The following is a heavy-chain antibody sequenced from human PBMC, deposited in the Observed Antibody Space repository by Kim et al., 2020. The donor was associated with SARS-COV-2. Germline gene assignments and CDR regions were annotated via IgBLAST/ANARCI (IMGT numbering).Heavy chain of an antibody. V-gene: IGHV4-34*01. D-gene: IGHD3-16*01. Sequence: SETLSLTCAVYGGSFSGYYWSWIRQPPGKGLEWIGEINHSGSTNYNPSLKSRVTISVDTSKNQFSLKLSSVTAADTAVYYCARGYPLTTFFVKYGMDGWG. CDR3: ARGYPLTTFFVKYGMDG. CDR1: GGSFSGYY. J-gene: IGHJ6*01. CDR2: INHSGST.